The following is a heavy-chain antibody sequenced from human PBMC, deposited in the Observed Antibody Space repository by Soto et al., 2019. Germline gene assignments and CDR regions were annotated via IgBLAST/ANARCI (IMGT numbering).Heavy chain of an antibody. J-gene: IGHJ4*02. CDR3: ARESDH. CDR1: GFTFSSYS. V-gene: IGHV3-23*01. Sequence: PXVSLRLSCAASGFTFSSYSMSWVRQAPGKGLEWVSTISGSGGGTYYADSMKGRFTISRDNSKNTLYLQMYSMRVEDTAVYYCARESDHWGQGTLVTVSS. CDR2: ISGSGGGT.